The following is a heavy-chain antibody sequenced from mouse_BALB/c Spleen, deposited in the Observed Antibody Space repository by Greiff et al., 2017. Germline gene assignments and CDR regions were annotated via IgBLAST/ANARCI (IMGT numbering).Heavy chain of an antibody. CDR2: ISDGGSYT. CDR3: ASEFITTATGFAY. J-gene: IGHJ3*01. CDR1: GFTFSDYY. D-gene: IGHD1-2*01. Sequence: EVKLMESGGGLVKPGGSLKLSCAASGFTFSDYYMYWVRQTPEKRLEWVATISDGGSYTYYPASVKGRFTISRDNAKNNLYLQMSSLKSEDTAMYYCASEFITTATGFAYWGQGTLVTVSA. V-gene: IGHV5-4*02.